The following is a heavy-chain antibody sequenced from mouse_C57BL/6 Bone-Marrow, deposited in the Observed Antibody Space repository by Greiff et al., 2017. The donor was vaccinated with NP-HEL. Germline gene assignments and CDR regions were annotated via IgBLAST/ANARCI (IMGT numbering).Heavy chain of an antibody. CDR1: GYTFTSYW. CDR2: IYPGSGST. D-gene: IGHD1-1*01. V-gene: IGHV1-55*01. J-gene: IGHJ2*01. CDR3: ARGPYYYGSSYGY. Sequence: QVQLQQPGAELVKPGASVKMSCKASGYTFTSYWITWVKQRPGQGLEWIGDIYPGSGSTNYNEKFKSKATLTVDTSSSTAYMQLSSLTSEDSAVDYCARGPYYYGSSYGYWGQGTTLTVSS.